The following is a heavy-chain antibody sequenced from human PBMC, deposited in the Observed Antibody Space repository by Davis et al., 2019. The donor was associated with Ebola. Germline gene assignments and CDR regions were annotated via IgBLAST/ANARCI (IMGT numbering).Heavy chain of an antibody. V-gene: IGHV4-39*01. CDR2: IYYSGST. J-gene: IGHJ4*02. D-gene: IGHD1-26*01. Sequence: MPSETLSLTCTVSGGSISSSSYYWGWIRQPPGKGLEWIGSIYYSGSTYYNPSLKSRVTISVDTSKNQFSLKLNSVTAADTAVYYCARVGSYYSSFGYWGQGTLVTVSS. CDR3: ARVGSYYSSFGY. CDR1: GGSISSSSYY.